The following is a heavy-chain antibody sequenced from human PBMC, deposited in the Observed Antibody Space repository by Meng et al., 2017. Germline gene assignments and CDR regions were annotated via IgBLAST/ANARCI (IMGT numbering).Heavy chain of an antibody. CDR1: GYTFTSYD. CDR2: MNPNSGNT. CDR3: ARGSSSWITNWLDP. J-gene: IGHJ5*02. V-gene: IGHV1-8*01. Sequence: QVRLVQSGAEVKKPGASVKVSCNASGYTFTSYDINWVRQATGQGLEWMGWMNPNSGNTGYAQKFQGRVTMTRNTSISTDYMELSSLRSEDTAVYYCARGSSSWITNWLDPWGQETLVTVSS. D-gene: IGHD6-13*01.